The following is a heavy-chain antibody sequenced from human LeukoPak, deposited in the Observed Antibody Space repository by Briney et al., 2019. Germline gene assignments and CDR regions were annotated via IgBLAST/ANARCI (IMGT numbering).Heavy chain of an antibody. D-gene: IGHD1-20*01. CDR3: ARVITGAVAYAY. CDR2: INPNGGGT. V-gene: IGHV1-2*02. CDR1: GYTFTDYF. J-gene: IGHJ4*02. Sequence: ASVKVSCKASGYTFTDYFMHWVRQAPGPGLEWMGWINPNGGGTNNAQNFQGRVTMTRDTSISTAYMELSSLRSDDTAVYYCARVITGAVAYAYWGQGTLVTVSS.